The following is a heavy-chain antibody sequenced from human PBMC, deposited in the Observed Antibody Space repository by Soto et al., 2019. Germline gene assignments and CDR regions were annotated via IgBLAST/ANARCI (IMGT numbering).Heavy chain of an antibody. CDR3: AKDIIAAAVGWFDP. D-gene: IGHD6-13*01. V-gene: IGHV3-30*18. CDR2: ISYDGSNK. CDR1: GFTFSSYG. J-gene: IGHJ5*02. Sequence: PGGSLRLSCAASGFTFSSYGMHWVRQAPGKGLEWVAVISYDGSNKYYADSVKGRFTISRDNSKNTLYLQMNSLRAEDTAVYYCAKDIIAAAVGWFDPWGQGTLVTVSS.